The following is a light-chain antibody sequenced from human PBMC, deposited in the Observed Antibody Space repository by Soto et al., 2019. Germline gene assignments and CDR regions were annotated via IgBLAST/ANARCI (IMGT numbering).Light chain of an antibody. Sequence: QSALTQPPSVSGAPGQRVTISCTGSSSNIGADYDVHWYQHLPGTAPKLLIFGNTNRPSGVPDRFSGSRSGTSASLVITGLQAEDEADYYCQSYDSNLSNSVFGGGTKLTVL. CDR2: GNT. V-gene: IGLV1-40*01. CDR1: SSNIGADYD. CDR3: QSYDSNLSNSV. J-gene: IGLJ2*01.